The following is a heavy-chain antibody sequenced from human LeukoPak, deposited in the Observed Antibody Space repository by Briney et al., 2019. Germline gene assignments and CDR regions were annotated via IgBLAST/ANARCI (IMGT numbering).Heavy chain of an antibody. V-gene: IGHV3-23*01. CDR1: GFTFSSIYA. D-gene: IGHD4-23*01. Sequence: GGSLRLSCAASGFTFSSIYAMSWVRQAPGKGLEWVSGISGGGGSTSYADSVKGRFTISRDNSKNTLYLQMNSLRAEDTAVYYCAKGGYGGTVVPEYFQHWGQGTLVTVSS. CDR2: ISGGGGST. J-gene: IGHJ1*01. CDR3: AKGGYGGTVVPEYFQH.